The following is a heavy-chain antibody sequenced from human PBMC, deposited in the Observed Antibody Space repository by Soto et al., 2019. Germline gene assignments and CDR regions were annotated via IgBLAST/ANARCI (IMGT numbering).Heavy chain of an antibody. Sequence: QVQLQESGPGLVKPSQTLSLTCTVSGGSISSGGYYWSWIRQHPGKGLEWIGYIYYSGSTYYNPSPKSRVTISVDTSKNQFSLKLSSVTAADTAVYYCARVVSTNYYYYYYMDVWGKGTTVTVSS. D-gene: IGHD2-2*01. V-gene: IGHV4-31*03. CDR1: GGSISSGGYY. J-gene: IGHJ6*03. CDR3: ARVVSTNYYYYYYMDV. CDR2: IYYSGST.